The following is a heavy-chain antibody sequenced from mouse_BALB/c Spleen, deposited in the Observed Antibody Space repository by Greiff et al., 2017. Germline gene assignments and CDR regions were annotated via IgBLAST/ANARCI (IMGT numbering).Heavy chain of an antibody. Sequence: EVKLVESGGGLVKPGGSLKLSCAASGFTFSDYYMYWVRQTPEKRLEWVATISDGGSYTYYPDSVKGRFTISRDNAKNNLYLQMSSLKSEDTAMYYCAREGRYYGLFDYWGQGTTLTVSS. CDR3: AREGRYYGLFDY. V-gene: IGHV5-4*02. J-gene: IGHJ2*01. D-gene: IGHD1-2*01. CDR1: GFTFSDYY. CDR2: ISDGGSYT.